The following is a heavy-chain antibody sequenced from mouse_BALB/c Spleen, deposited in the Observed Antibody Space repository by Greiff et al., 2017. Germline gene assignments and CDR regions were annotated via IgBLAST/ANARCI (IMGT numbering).Heavy chain of an antibody. Sequence: VQLQQSGAELAKPGASVKMSCKASGYTFTSYWMHWVKQRPGQGLEWIGYINPSTGYTEYNQKFKDKATLTADKSSSTAYMQLSSLTSEDSAVYYCARSVRKYFDVWGAGTTVTVSS. D-gene: IGHD2-14*01. CDR3: ARSVRKYFDV. CDR2: INPSTGYT. V-gene: IGHV1-7*01. CDR1: GYTFTSYW. J-gene: IGHJ1*01.